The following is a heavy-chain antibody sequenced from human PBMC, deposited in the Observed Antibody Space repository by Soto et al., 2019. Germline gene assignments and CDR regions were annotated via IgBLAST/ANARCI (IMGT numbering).Heavy chain of an antibody. V-gene: IGHV1-69*01. D-gene: IGHD6-6*01. CDR3: ARRSYSSSSGGNWFDP. J-gene: IGHJ5*02. CDR1: GGTFSSYA. CDR2: IIPIFGTA. Sequence: QVQLVQSGAEVKKPGSSVKVSCEASGGTFSSYAISWVRQAPGQGLEWMGGIIPIFGTANYAQKFQGRVTITADESTSTAYMELSSLRSEDTAVYYCARRSYSSSSGGNWFDPWGQGTLVTVSS.